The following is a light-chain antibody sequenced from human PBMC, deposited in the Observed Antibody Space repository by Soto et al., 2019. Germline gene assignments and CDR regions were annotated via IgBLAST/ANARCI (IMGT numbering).Light chain of an antibody. CDR2: DAS. V-gene: IGKV3-11*01. CDR3: QQRSNWPPIT. Sequence: EIVMTQSPATLSVSPGERATLYFSASQSVSSYLAWYQQKPGQAPRLLIYDASNRATGIPARFSGSGSGTDFTLTISSLEPEDFAVYYCQQRSNWPPITFGQGTRLEI. CDR1: QSVSSY. J-gene: IGKJ5*01.